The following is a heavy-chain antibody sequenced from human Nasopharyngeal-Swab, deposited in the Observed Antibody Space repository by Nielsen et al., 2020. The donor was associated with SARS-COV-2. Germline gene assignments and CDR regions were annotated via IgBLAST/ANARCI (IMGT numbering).Heavy chain of an antibody. D-gene: IGHD3-3*01. CDR2: IYTSGST. CDR1: GGSISSGSYY. J-gene: IGHJ5*02. V-gene: IGHV4-61*02. Sequence: SETLSLTCTVSGGSISSGSYYWSWIRQPAGKGLEWIGRIYTSGSTNYNPSLKSRVTMSVDTSKNQFSLKLSSVTAADTAVYYCARDFPYDFWSGYPNWFDPWGQGTLVTVSS. CDR3: ARDFPYDFWSGYPNWFDP.